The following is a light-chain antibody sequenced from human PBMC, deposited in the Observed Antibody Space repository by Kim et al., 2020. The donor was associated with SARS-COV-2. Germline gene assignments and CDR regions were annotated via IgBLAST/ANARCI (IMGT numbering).Light chain of an antibody. J-gene: IGKJ2*02. CDR2: AAS. V-gene: IGKV3-15*01. Sequence: VHPGESATLPCMASQNVLSDLAWNQQRPGHAPRLLIDAASTRATGVPARCSGSGSGTEFALTISSLQSEDFAVYFCQQYYNRPPCTFGQGTKLEI. CDR1: QNVLSD. CDR3: QQYYNRPPCT.